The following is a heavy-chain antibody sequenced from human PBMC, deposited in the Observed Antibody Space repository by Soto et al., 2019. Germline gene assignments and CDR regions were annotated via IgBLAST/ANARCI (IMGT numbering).Heavy chain of an antibody. CDR2: INHSGST. CDR1: GGSFSGYY. CDR3: ARGWGRIFDY. V-gene: IGHV4-34*01. Sequence: QVQLQQWGAGLLKPSETLSLTCAVYGGSFSGYYWNWIRQPPGKGPEWIGEINHSGSTNYNPSLKSPVTISVDTSKNQFSLKLSSVTAADTAVYYCARGWGRIFDYWGQGTLVTVSS. D-gene: IGHD7-27*01. J-gene: IGHJ4*02.